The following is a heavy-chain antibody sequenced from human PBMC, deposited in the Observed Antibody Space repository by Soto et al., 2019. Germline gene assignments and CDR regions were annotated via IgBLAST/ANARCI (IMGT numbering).Heavy chain of an antibody. V-gene: IGHV3-23*01. CDR3: AKNKAFGGDFTWFDP. CDR1: GFTFSSYA. CDR2: ISGSGGST. J-gene: IGHJ5*02. Sequence: PGGSLRLSCAASGFTFSSYAMSWVRQAPGKGLEWVSAISGSGGSTYYADSVKGRFTISRDNSKNTLYLQMNSLRAEDTAVYYCAKNKAFGGDFTWFDPWGQGTLVTVSS. D-gene: IGHD3-16*01.